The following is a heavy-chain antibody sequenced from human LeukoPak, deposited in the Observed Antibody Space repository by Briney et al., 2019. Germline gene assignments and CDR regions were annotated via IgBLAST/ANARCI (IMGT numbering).Heavy chain of an antibody. V-gene: IGHV3-23*01. CDR2: ISGSGGST. CDR1: GFTFSSYA. D-gene: IGHD2-21*02. CDR3: AKAYCGGDCYSGVDFFDY. J-gene: IGHJ4*02. Sequence: PGGSLRLSCAASGFTFSSYAMSWVRQAPGKGLEWVSAISGSGGSTYYADSVKRRFTISRDNSKHTLYLQMNSLRAEDRAVYYCAKAYCGGDCYSGVDFFDYWGQGTLVTVSS.